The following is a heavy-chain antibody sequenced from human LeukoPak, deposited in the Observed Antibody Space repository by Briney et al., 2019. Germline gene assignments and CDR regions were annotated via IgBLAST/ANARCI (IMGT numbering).Heavy chain of an antibody. D-gene: IGHD3-16*01. CDR2: IYNSGST. CDR3: ARVGDYALKD. J-gene: IGHJ4*02. CDR1: GGSISSYY. Sequence: SETLSLTCTVSGGSISSYYWSWIRQPPGKGLEWIVYIYNSGSTNYNPSLKSRVTMSVDTSKNQFSLKLRSVTAADTAVYYCARVGDYALKDWGQGTLVTVSS. V-gene: IGHV4-59*12.